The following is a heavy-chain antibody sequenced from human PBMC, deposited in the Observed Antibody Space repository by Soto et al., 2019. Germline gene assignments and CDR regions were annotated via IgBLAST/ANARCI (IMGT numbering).Heavy chain of an antibody. CDR1: GGSISNYY. CDR3: ARGIQLWQYYFDY. J-gene: IGHJ4*02. CDR2: IYYSGST. V-gene: IGHV4-59*01. Sequence: PSETLSLTCTVSGGSISNYYWSWIRQPPGKGLEWIGYIYYSGSTNYNPSLKSRVTISVDTSKNQFSLKLSSVTAADTAVYYCARGIQLWQYYFDYWGQGTLVTVSS. D-gene: IGHD5-18*01.